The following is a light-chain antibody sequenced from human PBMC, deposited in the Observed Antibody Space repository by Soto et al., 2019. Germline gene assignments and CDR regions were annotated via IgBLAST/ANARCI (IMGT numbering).Light chain of an antibody. CDR3: HSYTISNSLV. J-gene: IGLJ3*02. CDR2: KVT. CDR1: SSDVGRYNR. Sequence: QSALTRPASVTGSPGQSITISCTVTSSDVGRYNRLSGYQPYPGPAPKLMNSKVTNRPSGVSYRFSASKTGNTASLTISGLEPEAEADSSCHSYTISNSLVFGGGTKVTVL. V-gene: IGLV2-14*01.